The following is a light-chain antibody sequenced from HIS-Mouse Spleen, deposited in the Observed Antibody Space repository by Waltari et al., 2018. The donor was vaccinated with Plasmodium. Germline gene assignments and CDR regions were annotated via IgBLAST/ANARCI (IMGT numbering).Light chain of an antibody. CDR2: KDS. V-gene: IGLV3-25*03. CDR1: ALPKQY. CDR3: QSADSSGTYV. Sequence: SYELTQPPSVSVSPGQTARITCSGAALPKQYAYWYQQKPGQAPVLVIYKDSERPSGIPERFSGSRSGTTVTLTISGVQAEDEADYYCQSADSSGTYVFGTGTKVTVL. J-gene: IGLJ1*01.